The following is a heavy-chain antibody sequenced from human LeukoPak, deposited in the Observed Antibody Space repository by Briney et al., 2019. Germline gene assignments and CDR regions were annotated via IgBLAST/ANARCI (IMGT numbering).Heavy chain of an antibody. Sequence: PGGSLRLSCAASGLXFSSYWMHWVRQAPGKGLAWVSCIKSDGSSTNYADSVKGRFTISRDNAKNTLYLQMSSLRAEDTAVYYCARGGAAAALDFWGQGTLVTVSS. J-gene: IGHJ4*02. D-gene: IGHD6-13*01. CDR3: ARGGAAAALDF. CDR1: GLXFSSYW. V-gene: IGHV3-74*01. CDR2: IKSDGSST.